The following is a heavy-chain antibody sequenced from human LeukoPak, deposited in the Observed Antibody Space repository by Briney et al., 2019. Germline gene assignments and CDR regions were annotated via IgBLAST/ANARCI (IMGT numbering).Heavy chain of an antibody. V-gene: IGHV1-8*03. CDR1: GYTFTSYD. J-gene: IGHJ5*01. CDR3: ARGWKTPTVHGSYTRFDS. CDR2: MNPNSGNT. Sequence: ASVKVSCKASGYTFTSYDINWVRQATGQLLEWMGWMNPNSGNTGYAQKFQGRVTFSRNTSVSTAYMELSSLRSEDTAVYCCARGWKTPTVHGSYTRFDSWGQGALVIVSS. D-gene: IGHD3-10*01.